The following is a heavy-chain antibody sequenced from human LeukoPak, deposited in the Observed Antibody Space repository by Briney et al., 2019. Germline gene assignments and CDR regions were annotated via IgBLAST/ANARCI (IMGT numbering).Heavy chain of an antibody. V-gene: IGHV3-30-3*01. CDR3: AALVGAT. CDR1: GFTFSSYA. CDR2: ISYDGSNK. Sequence: GGSLRLSCAASGFTFSSYAMHWVRQAPGKGLEWVAVISYDGSNKYYADSVKGRFTISRDNSKNTLYLQMNSLRAEDTAVYYCAALVGATWGQGTLVTVSS. D-gene: IGHD1-26*01. J-gene: IGHJ4*02.